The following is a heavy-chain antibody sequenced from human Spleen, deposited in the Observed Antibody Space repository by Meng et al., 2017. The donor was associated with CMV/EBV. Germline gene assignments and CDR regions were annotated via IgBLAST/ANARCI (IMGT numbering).Heavy chain of an antibody. CDR2: IYYSGST. Sequence: SFTSYWIGWVRQMPGKGLEWIGSIYYSGSTYYNPSLKSRVTISVDTPKNQFSLKLSSVTAADTAVYYCARGVGSTSRYYYYGMDVWGQGTTVTVSS. CDR3: ARGVGSTSRYYYYGMDV. J-gene: IGHJ6*02. CDR1: SFTSYW. V-gene: IGHV4-39*01. D-gene: IGHD2-2*01.